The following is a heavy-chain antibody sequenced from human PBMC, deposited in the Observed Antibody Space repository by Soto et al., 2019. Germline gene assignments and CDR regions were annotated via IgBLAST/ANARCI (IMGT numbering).Heavy chain of an antibody. CDR2: IIPIFGTA. CDR3: ARCGGGSCYYNYYYGMDV. J-gene: IGHJ6*02. D-gene: IGHD2-15*01. Sequence: QVQLVQSGAEVKKTGSSVKVSCKASGGTFSSYAISWVRQAPGQGLEWMGGIIPIFGTANYAQKFQGRVTITADESTSTAYMELSSRRSEDTAVYHCARCGGGSCYYNYYYGMDVWGQRTTVTVS. CDR1: GGTFSSYA. V-gene: IGHV1-69*01.